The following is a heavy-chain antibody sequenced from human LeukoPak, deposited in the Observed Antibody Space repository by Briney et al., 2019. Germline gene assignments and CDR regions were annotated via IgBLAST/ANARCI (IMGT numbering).Heavy chain of an antibody. D-gene: IGHD3-22*01. CDR1: TFTFSSYA. Sequence: GGSLRLSCAASTFTFSSYAMSWVRQAPGKGLEWVAVISYDGSNKYYADSVKGRFTISRDNSKNTLYLQMNSLRAEDTAVYYCASGDSSGYYNLVADYWGQGTLVTVSS. CDR3: ASGDSSGYYNLVADY. J-gene: IGHJ4*02. V-gene: IGHV3-30*04. CDR2: ISYDGSNK.